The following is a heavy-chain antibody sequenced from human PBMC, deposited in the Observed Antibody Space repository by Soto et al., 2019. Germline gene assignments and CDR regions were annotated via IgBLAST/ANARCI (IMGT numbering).Heavy chain of an antibody. Sequence: EVQLVESGGGLVKPGGSLRLSCAASGFTFSSYSMNWVRQAPGKGLEWVSSISSSSSYIYYADSVKGRFTISRDNAKNSLYLQMNSLRAEDTAVYYCARLQAYCGGDCYPAGLGYWGQGTLVTVSS. J-gene: IGHJ4*02. D-gene: IGHD2-21*02. V-gene: IGHV3-21*01. CDR3: ARLQAYCGGDCYPAGLGY. CDR1: GFTFSSYS. CDR2: ISSSSSYI.